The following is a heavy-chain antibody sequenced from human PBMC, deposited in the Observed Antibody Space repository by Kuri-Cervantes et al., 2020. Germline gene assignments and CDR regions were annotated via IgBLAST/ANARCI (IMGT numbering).Heavy chain of an antibody. D-gene: IGHD3-22*01. CDR2: INWNGGST. V-gene: IGHV3-20*04. CDR1: GFTFDDYG. Sequence: GGSLRLSCAASGFTFDDYGMSWVRQAPGKGLEWVSGINWNGGSTGYADSVKGRFTISRDNAKNTLYLQMNSLRAEDTAVYYCAKDPYYYDSSGYLLYDAFDIWGQGTMVTVSS. J-gene: IGHJ3*02. CDR3: AKDPYYYDSSGYLLYDAFDI.